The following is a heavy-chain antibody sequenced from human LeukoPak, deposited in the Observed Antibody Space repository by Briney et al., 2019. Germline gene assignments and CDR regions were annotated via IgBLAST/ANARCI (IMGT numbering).Heavy chain of an antibody. J-gene: IGHJ6*03. Sequence: PETLSLTCAVYGGSFSGYYWSWIREPPGKGLEWIGEINHSGSTNYNPSLKSRVTISVDTSKNQFSLKLSSVTAADTAVYYCARGPMYSSGWYPPYYYYYMDVWGKGTTVTVSS. CDR3: ARGPMYSSGWYPPYYYYYMDV. V-gene: IGHV4-34*01. CDR1: GGSFSGYY. D-gene: IGHD6-19*01. CDR2: INHSGST.